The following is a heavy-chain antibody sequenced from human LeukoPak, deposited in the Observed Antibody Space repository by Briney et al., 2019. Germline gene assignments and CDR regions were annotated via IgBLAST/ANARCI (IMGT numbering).Heavy chain of an antibody. D-gene: IGHD1-26*01. V-gene: IGHV4-38-2*02. J-gene: IGHJ4*02. Sequence: KTSETLSLTCTVSGYSISSGFYWGWIRQPPGKGLEWIGSLYHIGSTYYNPSLKSRVTISVDTSKSQFSLKLSSVTAADTAVYYCARSWWELRGGHDYWGQGTLVTVSS. CDR3: ARSWWELRGGHDY. CDR1: GYSISSGFY. CDR2: LYHIGST.